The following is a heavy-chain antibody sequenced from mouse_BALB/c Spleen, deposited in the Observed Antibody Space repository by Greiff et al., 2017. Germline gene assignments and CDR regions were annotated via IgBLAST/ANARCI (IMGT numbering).Heavy chain of an antibody. Sequence: VQLKESGPELVKPGASVKMSCKASGYTFTSYVMHWVKQKPGQGLEWIGYINPYNDGTKYNEKFKGKATLTSDKSSSTAYMELSSLTSEDSAVYYCARSDYYGSMFYAMDYGGQGTSVTVSS. CDR1: GYTFTSYV. D-gene: IGHD1-1*01. CDR2: INPYNDGT. J-gene: IGHJ4*01. V-gene: IGHV1-14*01. CDR3: ARSDYYGSMFYAMDY.